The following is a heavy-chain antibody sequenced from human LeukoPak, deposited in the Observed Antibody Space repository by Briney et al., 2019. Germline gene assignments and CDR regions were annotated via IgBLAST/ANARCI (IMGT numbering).Heavy chain of an antibody. CDR1: GGSFSGYY. D-gene: IGHD3-9*01. V-gene: IGHV4-34*01. CDR2: INHSGST. Sequence: SETLSLTCAVYGGSFSGYYWSWIRQPPGKGLEWIGEINHSGSTNYNPSLKSRVTISVDTSKNQFSLKLSSVTAADTAVYYCAREVLRYFDWLRKSHFDYWGQGTLVTVSS. CDR3: AREVLRYFDWLRKSHFDY. J-gene: IGHJ4*02.